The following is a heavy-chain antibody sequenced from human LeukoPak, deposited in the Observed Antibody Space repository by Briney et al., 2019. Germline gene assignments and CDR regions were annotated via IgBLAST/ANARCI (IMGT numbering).Heavy chain of an antibody. CDR3: AKGDTMVRGVIAY. D-gene: IGHD3-10*01. Sequence: PGGSLRLSCAASGFTFSSYAMHWVRQAPGKGLEWVAVISYDGSNKYYADSVKGRFTISRDNSKNTLYLQMNSLRAEDTAVYYCAKGDTMVRGVIAYWGQGTLVTVSS. J-gene: IGHJ4*02. V-gene: IGHV3-30*04. CDR2: ISYDGSNK. CDR1: GFTFSSYA.